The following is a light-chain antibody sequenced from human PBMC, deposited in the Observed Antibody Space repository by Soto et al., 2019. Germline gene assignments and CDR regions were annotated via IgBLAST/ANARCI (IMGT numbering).Light chain of an antibody. V-gene: IGLV2-11*01. CDR1: SSDIGGYNY. CDR3: CSYAGDYTWV. Sequence: QSALTQPRSVSGSPGQSVTISCTETSSDIGGYNYVSWYHQHPGKAPKLMIYDVSKRPSGVPDRFSGSKSANTASLTISGLQAEDEADYYCCSYAGDYTWVFGGGTKLTVL. CDR2: DVS. J-gene: IGLJ3*02.